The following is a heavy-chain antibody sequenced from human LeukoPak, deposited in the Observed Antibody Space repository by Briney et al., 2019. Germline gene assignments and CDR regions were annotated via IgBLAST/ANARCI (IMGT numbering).Heavy chain of an antibody. CDR1: GGSISSYY. CDR2: IYYSGST. Sequence: SETLSLTCTVSGGSISSYYWSWIRQPPGKGLEWIGYIYYSGSTNYNPSLKSRVTISVDTSKNQYSLKLSSVTAADTAVYYCARHANEVGATSGYYFDYWGQGTLVTVSS. V-gene: IGHV4-59*08. CDR3: ARHANEVGATSGYYFDY. J-gene: IGHJ4*02. D-gene: IGHD1-26*01.